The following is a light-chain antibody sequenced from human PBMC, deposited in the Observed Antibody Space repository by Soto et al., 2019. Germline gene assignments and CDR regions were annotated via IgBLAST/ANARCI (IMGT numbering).Light chain of an antibody. CDR2: DDS. Sequence: YELTQPPSVSVAPGQTARVTCGGSNIGSKSAHWYQQKAGQAPVVVVYDDSDRPSGIPERFSGSKSGNTATLTISRVEAGDEADYYCQVWDTSSVHPVVFGGGTKVTVL. CDR1: NIGSKS. CDR3: QVWDTSSVHPVV. J-gene: IGLJ2*01. V-gene: IGLV3-21*02.